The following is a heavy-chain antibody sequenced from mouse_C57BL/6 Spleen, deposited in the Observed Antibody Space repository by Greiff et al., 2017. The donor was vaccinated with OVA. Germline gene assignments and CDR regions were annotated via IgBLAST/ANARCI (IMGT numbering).Heavy chain of an antibody. CDR2: FYPGSGSI. Sequence: VKLQESGAELVKPGASVKLSCKASGYTFTEYTIHWVKQRSGQGLEWIGWFYPGSGSIKYNEKFKDKATLTTDKYSSTVYMELSSLTSEDSAVYFCAIHEGSPYGSSYFDYWGQGTTLTVSS. V-gene: IGHV1-62-2*01. CDR3: AIHEGSPYGSSYFDY. D-gene: IGHD1-1*01. CDR1: GYTFTEYT. J-gene: IGHJ2*01.